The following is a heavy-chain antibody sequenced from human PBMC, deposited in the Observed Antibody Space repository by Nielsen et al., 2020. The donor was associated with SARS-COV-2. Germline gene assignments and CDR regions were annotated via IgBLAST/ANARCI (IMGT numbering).Heavy chain of an antibody. CDR1: GFTFSSYA. J-gene: IGHJ4*02. V-gene: IGHV3-23*01. CDR3: AKTTGGVDY. Sequence: GESLKISCAASGFTFSSYAMSWVRQAPGKGLEWVSAINGSGGSTYYADSVKGRFTISRDNSKNTLYLQMNSLRAEDTAVYYCAKTTGGVDYWGQGTLVTVSS. CDR2: INGSGGST. D-gene: IGHD1-14*01.